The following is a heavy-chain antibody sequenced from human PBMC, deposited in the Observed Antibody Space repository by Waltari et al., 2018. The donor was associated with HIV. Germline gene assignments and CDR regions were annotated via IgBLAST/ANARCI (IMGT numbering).Heavy chain of an antibody. J-gene: IGHJ3*02. Sequence: QVQLQESGPGLVKPSQTLSLTCTVSGGSISSGGYYWSWIRQHPGKGLEWIGYIYYRGSTYYNPSLKSRLTISVDTSKNQFSLNVSSVTAADTAVYYCARVNYGNQNEAFDIWGQGTMVTVSS. CDR3: ARVNYGNQNEAFDI. CDR2: IYYRGST. V-gene: IGHV4-31*03. D-gene: IGHD4-17*01. CDR1: GGSISSGGYY.